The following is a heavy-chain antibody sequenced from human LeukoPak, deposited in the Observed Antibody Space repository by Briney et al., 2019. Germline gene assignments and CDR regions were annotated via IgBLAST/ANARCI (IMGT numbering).Heavy chain of an antibody. CDR1: GGSISSGDYY. Sequence: SETLSLTCTVSGGSISSGDYYWSWIRQPPGKGLEWIGNISYSGTTNYNPSLKSRVTISLDTSKNQFSLKLNSVTAADTAVYYCARTDGHCSSTSCQTTFDYWGQGILVTVSS. J-gene: IGHJ4*02. D-gene: IGHD2-2*01. CDR2: ISYSGTT. CDR3: ARTDGHCSSTSCQTTFDY. V-gene: IGHV4-61*08.